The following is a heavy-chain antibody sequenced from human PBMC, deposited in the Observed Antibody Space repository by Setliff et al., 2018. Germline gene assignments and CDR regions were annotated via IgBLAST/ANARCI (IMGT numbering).Heavy chain of an antibody. CDR3: AREGVDTRSSTDYRYYMDV. CDR1: GGTFSSYG. D-gene: IGHD5-18*01. Sequence: SVKVSCKASGGTFSSYGISWVRQAPGQGLEWLGGTIPIFGSTNYAQKFQDRVTIITDESTSTAHMELSSLRTEDTAVYYCAREGVDTRSSTDYRYYMDVWGKGTTVTVSS. V-gene: IGHV1-69*05. CDR2: TIPIFGST. J-gene: IGHJ6*03.